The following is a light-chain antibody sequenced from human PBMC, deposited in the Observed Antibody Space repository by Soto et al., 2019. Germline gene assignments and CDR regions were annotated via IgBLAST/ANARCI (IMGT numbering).Light chain of an antibody. Sequence: ENVLTQSPGTLSLSPGERVTLSCRASQDIRSHLAWYQHKPGQAPRLLIFDASGRATGIPDRFSASGSGTDFTLSISRLEPEDFAVYYCQQYGTSPRTFGQGTKVDIK. J-gene: IGKJ1*01. CDR2: DAS. V-gene: IGKV3-20*01. CDR3: QQYGTSPRT. CDR1: QDIRSH.